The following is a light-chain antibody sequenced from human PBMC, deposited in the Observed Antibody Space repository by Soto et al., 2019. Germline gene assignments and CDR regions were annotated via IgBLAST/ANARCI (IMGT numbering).Light chain of an antibody. J-gene: IGKJ5*01. CDR3: QQYDSWPPP. Sequence: EIVTTQSPSTLSVSPGEGVTLSCRASQSVSSNLAWYQQKPGQAPRLLIYAASSMPSGIPSRFSGSGSGTEFTLTISSLQSEDFAIYYCQQYDSWPPPFGHGTRLEIK. CDR2: AAS. CDR1: QSVSSN. V-gene: IGKV3-15*01.